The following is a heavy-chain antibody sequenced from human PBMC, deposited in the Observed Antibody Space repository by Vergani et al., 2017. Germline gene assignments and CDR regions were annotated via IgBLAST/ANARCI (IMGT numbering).Heavy chain of an antibody. Sequence: QVQLQESGPGLVKPSQTLSLTCTVSGGSISSGGYYWSWIRQHPGKGLEWIGYIYYSGSAYYNPSLKSRVTISVDTSKNQFSLKLSSVTAADTAVYYCASLFWSGYYTGRYMDVWGKGTTVTVSS. CDR2: IYYSGSA. D-gene: IGHD3-3*01. CDR1: GGSISSGGYY. CDR3: ASLFWSGYYTGRYMDV. J-gene: IGHJ6*03. V-gene: IGHV4-31*03.